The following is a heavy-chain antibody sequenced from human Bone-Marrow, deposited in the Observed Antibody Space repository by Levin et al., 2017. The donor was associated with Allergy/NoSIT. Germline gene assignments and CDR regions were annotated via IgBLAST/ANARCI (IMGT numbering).Heavy chain of an antibody. V-gene: IGHV4-59*01. CDR3: ARSLYYYDSSGYPN. CDR2: IYYSGST. CDR1: GGSISSYY. D-gene: IGHD3-22*01. J-gene: IGHJ4*02. Sequence: PSETLSLTCTVSGGSISSYYWSWIRQPPGKGLEWIGYIYYSGSTNYNPSLKSRVTISVDTSKNQFSLKLSSVTAADTAVYYCARSLYYYDSSGYPNWGQGTLVTVSS.